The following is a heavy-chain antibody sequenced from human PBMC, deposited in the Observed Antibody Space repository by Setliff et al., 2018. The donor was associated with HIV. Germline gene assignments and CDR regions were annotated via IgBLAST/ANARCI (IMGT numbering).Heavy chain of an antibody. CDR2: IYQTGTT. CDR3: ARGSGRFCSGGRCSAFDY. CDR1: GFSINSGYY. D-gene: IGHD2-15*01. Sequence: LSLTCAVSGFSINSGYYWGWIRQPPGKGLEWIGSIYQTGTTYYNPSLKSRVTISVDTSQNQFSLRLSSVTAAGTAVYYCARGSGRFCSGGRCSAFDYWGQGTLVTVSS. J-gene: IGHJ4*02. V-gene: IGHV4-38-2*01.